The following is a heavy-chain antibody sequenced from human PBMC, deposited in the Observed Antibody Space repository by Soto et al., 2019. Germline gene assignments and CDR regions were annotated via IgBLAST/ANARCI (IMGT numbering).Heavy chain of an antibody. D-gene: IGHD1-20*01. V-gene: IGHV3-30*18. CDR2: ISYDGSNK. CDR3: AKTDSKLVTVTGDLDY. J-gene: IGHJ4*02. Sequence: QVQLVESGGGVVQPGRSLRLSCAASGFTFSTYGMHWVRQAPGKGLEWVAVISYDGSNKYYADSVKGRFTISRDNSKNTLYLQMNSLRAEDTAVYYCAKTDSKLVTVTGDLDYWGQGTLVTVSS. CDR1: GFTFSTYG.